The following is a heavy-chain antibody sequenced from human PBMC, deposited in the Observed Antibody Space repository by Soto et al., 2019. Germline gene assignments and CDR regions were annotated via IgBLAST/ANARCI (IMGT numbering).Heavy chain of an antibody. CDR1: GYTFTSYG. D-gene: IGHD5-12*01. CDR3: ARGQYSGYEAYYFDY. V-gene: IGHV1-18*01. CDR2: ISAYNGNT. Sequence: ASVKVSCKAAGYTFTSYGISWVRQAPGQGLEWMGWISAYNGNTNYAQKLQGRVTMTTDTSTSTAYMELRSLRSDDTAVYYCARGQYSGYEAYYFDYWGQGTLVTVSS. J-gene: IGHJ4*02.